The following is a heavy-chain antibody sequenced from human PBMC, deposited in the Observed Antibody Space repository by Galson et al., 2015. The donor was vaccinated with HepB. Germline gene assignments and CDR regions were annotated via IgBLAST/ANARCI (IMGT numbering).Heavy chain of an antibody. J-gene: IGHJ3*02. V-gene: IGHV1-2*02. Sequence: SVKVSCKASGYTFTGYYMHWVRQAPGQGLEWMGWINPNSGGTNYAQKFQGRVTMTRDTSISTAYMELSRLRSDDTAVYYCARGDGGPAAISGGDAFDIWGQGTMVTVSS. CDR1: GYTFTGYY. CDR2: INPNSGGT. D-gene: IGHD2-2*02. CDR3: ARGDGGPAAISGGDAFDI.